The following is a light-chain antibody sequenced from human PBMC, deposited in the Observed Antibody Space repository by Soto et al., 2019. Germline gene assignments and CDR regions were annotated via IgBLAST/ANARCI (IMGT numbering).Light chain of an antibody. CDR2: DDS. J-gene: IGLJ1*01. CDR3: QVWDSSTHHRV. CDR1: NIGSKS. V-gene: IGLV3-21*02. Sequence: SYELTQPPSVSVAPGQTASITCGGTNIGSKSVHWYQQKPGQAPVLVVYDDSDRPSGTPDRFSGSNSGNTATLTISRVEAGDEADYYCQVWDSSTHHRVFATGTKVTVL.